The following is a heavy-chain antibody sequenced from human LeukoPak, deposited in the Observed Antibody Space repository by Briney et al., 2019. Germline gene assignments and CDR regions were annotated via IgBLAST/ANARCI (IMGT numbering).Heavy chain of an antibody. Sequence: SETLSLTCTVSGGSISSYYWSWIRQPPGKGLEWIGYIYYSGSTYYNPSLKSRVTISVDTSKNQFSLKLSSVTAADTAVYYCARLIDTHADYWGQGTLVTVSS. J-gene: IGHJ4*02. CDR3: ARLIDTHADY. CDR1: GGSISSYY. D-gene: IGHD2-15*01. CDR2: IYYSGST. V-gene: IGHV4-59*08.